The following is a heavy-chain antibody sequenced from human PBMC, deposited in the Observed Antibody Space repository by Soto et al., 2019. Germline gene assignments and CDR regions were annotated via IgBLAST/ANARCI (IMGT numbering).Heavy chain of an antibody. CDR3: ATLYDSSGYYDY. CDR2: FDPEDGET. D-gene: IGHD3-22*01. CDR1: GYTLTELS. V-gene: IGHV1-24*01. J-gene: IGHJ4*02. Sequence: ASVKVSCKVSGYTLTELSMHWVLQAPGKGLEWMGGFDPEDGETIYAQKFQGRVTMTEDTSTDTAYMELSSLRSEDTAVYYCATLYDSSGYYDYWGQGTLVTVSS.